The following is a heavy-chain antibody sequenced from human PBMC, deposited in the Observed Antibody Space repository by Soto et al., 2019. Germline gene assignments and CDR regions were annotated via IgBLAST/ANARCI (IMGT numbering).Heavy chain of an antibody. Sequence: ASVKVSCKASGYTFTGYYMHWVRQAPGQGLEWMGWINPNSGGTNYAQKFQGRVTMTRDTSISTAYMELSRLRSDDTAVYYCARDQYCGGDCYGVDYWGQGTLVTVSS. CDR1: GYTFTGYY. J-gene: IGHJ4*02. D-gene: IGHD2-21*02. V-gene: IGHV1-2*02. CDR2: INPNSGGT. CDR3: ARDQYCGGDCYGVDY.